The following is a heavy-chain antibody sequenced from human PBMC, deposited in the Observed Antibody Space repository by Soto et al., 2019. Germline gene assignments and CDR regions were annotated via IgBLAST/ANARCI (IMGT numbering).Heavy chain of an antibody. Sequence: QVQLVESGGGLVKPGGSLRLSCAASGFTFSDYYMSWIRQAPGKGLEWVSYISSSSSYTNYADSVKGRFTISRDNAKNSLYLRMNSLRAEDTAVYYCARDLSSGYDSGMDVWGQGTTVTVSS. D-gene: IGHD5-12*01. J-gene: IGHJ6*02. CDR2: ISSSSSYT. CDR3: ARDLSSGYDSGMDV. CDR1: GFTFSDYY. V-gene: IGHV3-11*06.